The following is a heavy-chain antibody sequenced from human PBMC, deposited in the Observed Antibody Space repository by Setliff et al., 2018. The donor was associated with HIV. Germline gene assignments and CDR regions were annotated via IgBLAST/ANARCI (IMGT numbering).Heavy chain of an antibody. Sequence: PGGSLRLSCAASEFTFSVYAMSWLRQAPGKGLEWASGISGSGSSTYYADSVKGRFTISRDNSKNTLYLQMNRLRADDTAIYYCAKGASLVPRRPHFCYFDYWGQGALVTVSS. J-gene: IGHJ4*02. CDR2: ISGSGSST. CDR3: AKGASLVPRRPHFCYFDY. V-gene: IGHV3-23*01. CDR1: EFTFSVYA. D-gene: IGHD3-16*02.